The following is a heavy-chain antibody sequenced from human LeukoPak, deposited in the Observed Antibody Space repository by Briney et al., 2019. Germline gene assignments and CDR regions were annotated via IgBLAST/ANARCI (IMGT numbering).Heavy chain of an antibody. CDR1: GFTFSNAW. J-gene: IGHJ4*02. V-gene: IGHV3-7*04. CDR2: IKQDGSEK. D-gene: IGHD4-23*01. Sequence: GGSLRLSCAASGFTFSNAWMSWVRQAPGKGLEWVANIKQDGSEKYYVDSVKGRFTISRDNAKNSLYLQMNSLRAEDTAVYYCARGRWLHAYFNYWGQGTLVTVSS. CDR3: ARGRWLHAYFNY.